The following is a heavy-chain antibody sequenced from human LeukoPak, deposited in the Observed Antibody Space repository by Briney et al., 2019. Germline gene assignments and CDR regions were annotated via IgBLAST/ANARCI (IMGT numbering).Heavy chain of an antibody. CDR3: ARTRLMVYARVSWGAFDI. CDR1: GFTFSSYA. V-gene: IGHV3-23*01. Sequence: GGSLRLSCAASGFTFSSYAMSWVRQAPGKGLEWVSAISGSGGSTYYADSVKGRFTISRDNSKNTLYLQMNSLRAEDTAVYYCARTRLMVYARVSWGAFDIWGQGTMVTVSS. D-gene: IGHD2-8*01. J-gene: IGHJ3*02. CDR2: ISGSGGST.